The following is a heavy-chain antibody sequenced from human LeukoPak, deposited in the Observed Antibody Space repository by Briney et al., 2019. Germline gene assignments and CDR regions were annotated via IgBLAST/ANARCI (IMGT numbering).Heavy chain of an antibody. CDR2: ISGSGRP. CDR3: ARAPTGQIDY. J-gene: IGHJ4*02. D-gene: IGHD3-9*01. V-gene: IGHV3-11*01. Sequence: GGSLRLSCTASGITFSDYYMTWIRQAPGKGLEWVSYISGSGRPRYADSATGRFTISRDNARNSLYLQMSSLRVEDTAVYYCARAPTGQIDYWGQGTLVTVSS. CDR1: GITFSDYY.